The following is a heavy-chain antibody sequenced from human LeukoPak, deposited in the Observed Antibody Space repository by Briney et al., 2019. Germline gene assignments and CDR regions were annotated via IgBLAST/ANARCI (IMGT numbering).Heavy chain of an antibody. CDR2: IYHSGST. Sequence: SETLSLTCTVSGYSISSGYYWGGIRQPPWKGLEWIGSIYHSGSTYYNPSLKSRVTISVDTSKNQFSLKLSSVTAADTAVYYCARVGLLWFGEKDYWGQGTLVTVSS. D-gene: IGHD3-10*01. J-gene: IGHJ4*02. V-gene: IGHV4-38-2*02. CDR1: GYSISSGYY. CDR3: ARVGLLWFGEKDY.